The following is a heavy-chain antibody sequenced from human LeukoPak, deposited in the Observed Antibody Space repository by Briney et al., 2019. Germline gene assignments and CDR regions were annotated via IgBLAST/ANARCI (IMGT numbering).Heavy chain of an antibody. CDR3: ARKISAAGSRWFDP. CDR1: GGSISSGNW. J-gene: IGHJ5*02. Sequence: PSGTLSLTCAVSGGSISSGNWWSWVRQPPGKGLEWIGEIYHSGSTNYNPSLKSRVTISVDKSKSQFSLKLSSVTAADTAVYYCARKISAAGSRWFDPWGQGTLVTVSS. V-gene: IGHV4-4*02. D-gene: IGHD6-13*01. CDR2: IYHSGST.